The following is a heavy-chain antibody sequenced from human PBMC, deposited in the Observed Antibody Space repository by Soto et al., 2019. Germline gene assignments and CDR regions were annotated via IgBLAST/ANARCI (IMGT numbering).Heavy chain of an antibody. V-gene: IGHV3-21*02. D-gene: IGHD5-18*01. CDR2: ISSSSSYI. CDR1: GFTFSSYS. Sequence: EVQLVESGGGLVKPGGSLRLSCAASGFTFSSYSMNWVRQAPGKGLEWVSSISSSSSYIYYADSVKGRFTISRDNAKNSLFLQMNSLRAEDTAVYYCASDNGYSYGSAFDYWGQGTLVTVSS. CDR3: ASDNGYSYGSAFDY. J-gene: IGHJ4*02.